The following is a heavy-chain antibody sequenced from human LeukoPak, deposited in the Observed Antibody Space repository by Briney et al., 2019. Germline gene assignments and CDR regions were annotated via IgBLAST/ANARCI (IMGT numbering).Heavy chain of an antibody. D-gene: IGHD5-24*01. J-gene: IGHJ4*02. CDR3: AIGRDGYNYFDY. V-gene: IGHV3-30*03. CDR1: GFTFSSYG. Sequence: GRSLRLSCAASGFTFSSYGMHWVRQAPGKGLEWVAVISYDGSNKYYADSVKGRFTISRDNSKNTLYLQMNSLRAEDTAVYYCAIGRDGYNYFDYWGQGTLVTVSS. CDR2: ISYDGSNK.